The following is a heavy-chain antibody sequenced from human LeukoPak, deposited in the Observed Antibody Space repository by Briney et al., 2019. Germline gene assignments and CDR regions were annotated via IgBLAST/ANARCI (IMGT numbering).Heavy chain of an antibody. CDR3: ARERAGYSSSWYGVLDAFDI. D-gene: IGHD6-13*01. CDR1: GFTFSSYA. V-gene: IGHV3-30-3*01. J-gene: IGHJ3*02. CDR2: ISYDGSNK. Sequence: GGSLRLSCAASGFTFSSYAMHWVRQAPGKGLEWVAVISYDGSNKYYADSVKGRFTISRDNSKNTLYLQMNSLRAEDTAVYYCARERAGYSSSWYGVLDAFDIWGQGTMVTVSS.